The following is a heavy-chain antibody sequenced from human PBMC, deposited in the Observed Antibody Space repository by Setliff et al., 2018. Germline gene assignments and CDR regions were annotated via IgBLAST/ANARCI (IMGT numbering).Heavy chain of an antibody. V-gene: IGHV1-18*01. J-gene: IGHJ5*02. Sequence: ASVKVSCKASGYTFTSYAMHWVRQAPGQRLEWMGWISAYNGNTNYAQKLQGRVTMTTDTSTSTAYVELRSLRSDDTAVYYCTRTGYGLAHWFDPWGQGTLVTVSS. D-gene: IGHD6-13*01. CDR3: TRTGYGLAHWFDP. CDR2: ISAYNGNT. CDR1: GYTFTSYA.